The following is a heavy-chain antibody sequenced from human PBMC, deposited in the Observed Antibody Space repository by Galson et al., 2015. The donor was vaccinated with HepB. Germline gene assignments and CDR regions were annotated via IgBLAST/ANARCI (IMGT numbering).Heavy chain of an antibody. V-gene: IGHV4-59*08. CDR1: GGSISSYY. D-gene: IGHD4-17*01. CDR3: ASTDMTTVTRDPLYFDY. Sequence: QVQLQESGPGLVKPSETLSLTCTVSGGSISSYYWSWIRQPPGKGLEWIGYIYYSGSTNYNPSLKSRVTISVNTSKNQFSLKLSSVTAADTAVYYCASTDMTTVTRDPLYFDYWGQGTLVTVSS. J-gene: IGHJ4*02. CDR2: IYYSGST.